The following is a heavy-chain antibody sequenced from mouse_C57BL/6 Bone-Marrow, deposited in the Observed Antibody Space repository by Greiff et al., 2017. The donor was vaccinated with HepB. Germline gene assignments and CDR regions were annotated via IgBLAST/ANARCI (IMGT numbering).Heavy chain of an antibody. CDR1: GFTFSTYA. Sequence: EVMLVESGGGLVKPGGSLKLSCAASGFTFSTYAMSWVRQTPEKRLEWVATISDGGSYTYYPDNVKGRFTISRDNAKNKLYLQMSHLKSEDTAMYYCARDPYGHGAWFAYWGQGTLVTVSA. CDR2: ISDGGSYT. CDR3: ARDPYGHGAWFAY. J-gene: IGHJ3*01. V-gene: IGHV5-4*01. D-gene: IGHD2-2*01.